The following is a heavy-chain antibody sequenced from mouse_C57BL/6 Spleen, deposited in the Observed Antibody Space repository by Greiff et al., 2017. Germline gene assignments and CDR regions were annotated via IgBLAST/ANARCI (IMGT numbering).Heavy chain of an antibody. V-gene: IGHV1-64*01. CDR2: IHPNSGST. Sequence: QVQLQQPGAELVKPGASVKLSCKASGYTFTSYWMHWVKQRPGQGLEWIGMIHPNSGSTNYNEKFKSKATLTVDKSSSTAYMQLSSLTSEDSAVYYCARSNYYGSNFDVWGTGTTVTVSS. CDR3: ARSNYYGSNFDV. CDR1: GYTFTSYW. D-gene: IGHD1-1*01. J-gene: IGHJ1*03.